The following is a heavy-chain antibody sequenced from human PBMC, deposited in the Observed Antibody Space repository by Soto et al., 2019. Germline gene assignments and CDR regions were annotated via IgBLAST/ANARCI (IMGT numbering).Heavy chain of an antibody. CDR3: AKDNYNYVWGSYRPWFEH. CDR2: ISGSGGST. V-gene: IGHV3-23*01. Sequence: SLRLSCSASLFTFSSYAMSWVRHSPFKLLEWVSGISGSGGSTFYADSVKGRFTISRGNSKNTLYLQMYSLRAEDTAIYYCAKDNYNYVWGSYRPWFEHWGQGTLVTVSS. D-gene: IGHD3-16*02. CDR1: LFTFSSYA. J-gene: IGHJ5*02.